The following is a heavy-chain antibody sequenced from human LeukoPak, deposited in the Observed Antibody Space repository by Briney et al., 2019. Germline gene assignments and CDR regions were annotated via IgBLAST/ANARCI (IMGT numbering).Heavy chain of an antibody. V-gene: IGHV4-59*01. CDR1: GGSISSYY. D-gene: IGHD4-11*01. CDR3: ARDRDYNIAFDI. J-gene: IGHJ3*02. CDR2: IYYSGST. Sequence: SETLSLTCTVSGGSISSYYWSWIRQHPGKGLEWIGYIYYSGSTNYNPSLKSRVTISVDTSKNQFSLKLSSVTAADTAVYYCARDRDYNIAFDIWGQGTMVTVSS.